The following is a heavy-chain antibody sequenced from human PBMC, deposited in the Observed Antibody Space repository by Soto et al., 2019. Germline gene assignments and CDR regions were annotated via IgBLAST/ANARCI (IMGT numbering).Heavy chain of an antibody. V-gene: IGHV3-9*01. CDR2: ISWNSGSI. Sequence: GGSLRLSCAASGFTFDDYAMHWVRQAPGKGLEWVSGISWNSGSIGYADSVKGRFTISRDNAKNSLYLQMNSLRAEDTALYYCAKDTRAKGVIVVVPAASLWGQGTLVTVSS. J-gene: IGHJ4*02. CDR3: AKDTRAKGVIVVVPAASL. CDR1: GFTFDDYA. D-gene: IGHD2-2*01.